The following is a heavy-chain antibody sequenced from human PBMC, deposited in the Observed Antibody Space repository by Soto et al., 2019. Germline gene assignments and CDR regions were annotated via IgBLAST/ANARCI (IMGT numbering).Heavy chain of an antibody. D-gene: IGHD1-20*01. V-gene: IGHV3-7*05. CDR2: IKQDGTQK. CDR1: GFSFSTYW. Sequence: GGSLRLSCAGSGFSFSTYWMTWVRQAPGKGLEWVATIKQDGTQKYYVDSVKGRFTVSRDNAKNSLYLQMNSLRAEDTAVYYCSILYNWYDVDNYWGQGTLVTVSS. CDR3: SILYNWYDVDNY. J-gene: IGHJ4*02.